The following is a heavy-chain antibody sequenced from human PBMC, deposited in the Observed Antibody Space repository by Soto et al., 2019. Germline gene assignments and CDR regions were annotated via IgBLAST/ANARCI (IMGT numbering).Heavy chain of an antibody. Sequence: SETLCLTYTVSGGSIRSSSYYWGWIRQPPGKGLEWIGSIYYSGSTYYNPSLKSRVTISVDTSKNQFSLKLSSVTAADTAVYYCASGYYDFWSGYGVSSWFDPWGQGTLVTVSS. D-gene: IGHD3-3*01. V-gene: IGHV4-39*01. CDR3: ASGYYDFWSGYGVSSWFDP. CDR1: GGSIRSSSYY. CDR2: IYYSGST. J-gene: IGHJ5*02.